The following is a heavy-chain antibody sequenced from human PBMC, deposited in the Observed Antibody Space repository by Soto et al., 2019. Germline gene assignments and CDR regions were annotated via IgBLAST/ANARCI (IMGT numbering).Heavy chain of an antibody. V-gene: IGHV4-31*03. J-gene: IGHJ4*02. D-gene: IGHD6-6*01. CDR1: GASMNSVAFY. CDR2: VYYTGSA. CDR3: ARIIGTRPYFDY. Sequence: QVQLQESGPGLVKPSQTLSLTCTVSGASMNSVAFYWNWVRQHPEKGLEWIGYVYYTGSAYYNPSLKSRAAISIDTSTNQFSLKLNSVTAADTAVYYCARIIGTRPYFDYWGQGSLVTVSS.